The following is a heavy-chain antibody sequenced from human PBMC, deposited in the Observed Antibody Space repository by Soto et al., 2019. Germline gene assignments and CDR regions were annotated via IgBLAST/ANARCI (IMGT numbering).Heavy chain of an antibody. Sequence: GGSLRLSCAASGFTFSDYYMSWIRQAPGKGLEWVSYISSSGSTIYYADSVKGRFTISRDNAKNSLYLQMNSLRAEDTAVYYCARESEQAPSSIAARPADYWGQGTLVTVSS. J-gene: IGHJ4*02. CDR1: GFTFSDYY. D-gene: IGHD6-6*01. CDR3: ARESEQAPSSIAARPADY. CDR2: ISSSGSTI. V-gene: IGHV3-11*01.